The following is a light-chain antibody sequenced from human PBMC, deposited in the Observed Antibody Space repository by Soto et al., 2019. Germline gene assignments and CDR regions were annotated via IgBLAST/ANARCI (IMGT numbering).Light chain of an antibody. J-gene: IGKJ1*01. CDR2: GAS. Sequence: EVVLTISPATLSVYHGERVSLSRMASQSVDINLAWYQQKPGQAPRLLIYGASTRATDMPGRFSGRGSGTEFTLTISSLQSEDFAVYYCQQYRNWPRTFGQGTKVDI. CDR3: QQYRNWPRT. CDR1: QSVDIN. V-gene: IGKV3-15*01.